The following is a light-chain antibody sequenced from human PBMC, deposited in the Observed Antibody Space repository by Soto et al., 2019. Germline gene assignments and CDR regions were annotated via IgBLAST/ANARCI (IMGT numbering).Light chain of an antibody. J-gene: IGLJ2*01. CDR2: LNNDGSH. Sequence: QPVLTQSPSASASLGASVKLTCTLSSGLSSYAIAWHQKQPGKSPRYLMDLNNDGSHTKGDGIPDRFSGSSSGAERYLIISSLQSEDEADYYCQTWGTGLQVFGGGTKLTVL. CDR1: SGLSSYA. V-gene: IGLV4-69*01. CDR3: QTWGTGLQV.